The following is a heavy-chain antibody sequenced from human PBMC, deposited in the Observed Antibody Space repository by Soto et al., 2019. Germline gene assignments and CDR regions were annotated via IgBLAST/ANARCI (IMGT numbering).Heavy chain of an antibody. J-gene: IGHJ6*02. V-gene: IGHV3-30-3*01. CDR3: ARAGCDGGSCYTLVGLRYGMDV. CDR1: GFNFSSYV. D-gene: IGHD2-15*01. CDR2: ISYDGNNK. Sequence: QVQLVESGGGVVQPGRSLRLSCAASGFNFSSYVMHWVRQAPGKGLEWVAIISYDGNNKYYADSVKGRFTISRDNSKNTLYLQMNSLRAEDTAVYYCARAGCDGGSCYTLVGLRYGMDVWGQGTTVTVSS.